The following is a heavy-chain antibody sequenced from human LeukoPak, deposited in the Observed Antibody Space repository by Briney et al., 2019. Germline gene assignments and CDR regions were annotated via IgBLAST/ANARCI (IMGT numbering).Heavy chain of an antibody. V-gene: IGHV3-48*03. CDR2: ISSSGSTI. Sequence: GGSLRLSCAASGFTLSIYEMNSVREAPGRGREWFSYISSSGSTIYHADPVKGRFPISRDNAKTSLYLQMNSLRAEDTAVYYCARDGYSYGFDYWGQGTLVSVS. CDR3: ARDGYSYGFDY. J-gene: IGHJ4*02. D-gene: IGHD5-18*01. CDR1: GFTLSIYE.